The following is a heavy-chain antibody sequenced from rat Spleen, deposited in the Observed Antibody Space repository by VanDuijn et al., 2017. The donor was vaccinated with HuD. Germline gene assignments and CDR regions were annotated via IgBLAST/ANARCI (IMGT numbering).Heavy chain of an antibody. D-gene: IGHD1-5*01. CDR2: ISTSGGSS. J-gene: IGHJ3*01. Sequence: EVQLVGSGGGLVQPGRSMKLSCAASGFTFSSFPIAWVRPAPTKGLGWVATISTSGGSSYYPAFVKGRFTISRDTAQNTLYLQVDGLRSEDTALYYCATEEVHLRCGVFAYWGQGTLVTVSS. V-gene: IGHV5-46*01. CDR3: ATEEVHLRCGVFAY. CDR1: GFTFSSFP.